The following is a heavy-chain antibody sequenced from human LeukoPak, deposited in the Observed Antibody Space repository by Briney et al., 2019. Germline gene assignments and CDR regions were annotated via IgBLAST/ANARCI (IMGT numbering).Heavy chain of an antibody. D-gene: IGHD3-10*01. J-gene: IGHJ6*03. Sequence: PSETLSLTCTVSGGSISSYYWSWIRQPPGKGLEWIGYIYYSGSTNYNPSLKSRVTISVDTSKNQFSLKLSSVTAADTAVYYCAGPLRGGLYYYMDVWGKGTTVTVSS. CDR1: GGSISSYY. CDR2: IYYSGST. V-gene: IGHV4-59*12. CDR3: AGPLRGGLYYYMDV.